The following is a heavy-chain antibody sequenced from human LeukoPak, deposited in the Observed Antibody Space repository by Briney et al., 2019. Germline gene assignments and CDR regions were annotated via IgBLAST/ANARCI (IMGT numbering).Heavy chain of an antibody. J-gene: IGHJ4*02. D-gene: IGHD4-17*01. CDR2: ISWNSGSI. V-gene: IGHV3-9*03. CDR3: AKAAFGDYYFDY. CDR1: GFTFDDYA. Sequence: PGRSLRLSCAASGFTFDDYAMHWVRQAPGKGLEWVSGISWNSGSIGYADSVKGRFTISRDNAKNSLYLQMNSLRAEDMALYYCAKAAFGDYYFDYWGQGTLVTVSS.